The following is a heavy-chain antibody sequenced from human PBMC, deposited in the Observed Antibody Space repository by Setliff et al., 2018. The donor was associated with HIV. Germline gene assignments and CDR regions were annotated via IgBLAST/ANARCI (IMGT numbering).Heavy chain of an antibody. Sequence: GASVKVSCKASGYTFSNYGISWVRQAPGQGLEWMGGIIPIFGTANYAQKFQGRVTITADESTSTAYMELRSLRSDDTAVYYCARDPWGPVADISYWGQGTLVTVSS. CDR3: ARDPWGPVADISY. V-gene: IGHV1-69*13. J-gene: IGHJ4*02. CDR1: GYTFSNYG. D-gene: IGHD6-19*01. CDR2: IIPIFGTA.